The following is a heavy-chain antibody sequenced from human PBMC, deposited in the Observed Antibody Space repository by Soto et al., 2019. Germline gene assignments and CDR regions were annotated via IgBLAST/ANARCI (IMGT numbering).Heavy chain of an antibody. Sequence: SETLSLTCTVSGGSISSGGYYWSWIRQHPGKGLEWIGYIYYSGSTYYNPSLKSRVTISVDTSKNQFSLKLSSVTAADTAVYYCARDRRNWFDPWGQGTLVTVSS. CDR3: ARDRRNWFDP. V-gene: IGHV4-31*03. J-gene: IGHJ5*02. D-gene: IGHD6-6*01. CDR1: GGSISSGGYY. CDR2: IYYSGST.